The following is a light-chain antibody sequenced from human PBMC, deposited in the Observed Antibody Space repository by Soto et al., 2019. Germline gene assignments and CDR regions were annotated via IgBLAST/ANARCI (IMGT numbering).Light chain of an antibody. CDR1: SSDVGGYNY. J-gene: IGLJ3*02. CDR3: SSYVGSNHNWV. Sequence: QSALTQPPSASGSPGQSVTISCTGTSSDVGGYNYVSWYQQHPGKAPKLMIYEVSKRPSGVPDRFSGSKSGNTASLTVSGLQAEDEADYYYSSYVGSNHNWVFGGGTKVTVL. V-gene: IGLV2-8*01. CDR2: EVS.